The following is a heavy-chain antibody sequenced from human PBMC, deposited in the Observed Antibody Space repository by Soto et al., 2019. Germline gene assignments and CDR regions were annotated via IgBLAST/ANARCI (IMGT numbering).Heavy chain of an antibody. V-gene: IGHV1-69*13. Sequence: SVKVSCKASGGTFSSYAISWVRQAPGQGLEWMGWVIPIFGTANYAQKFQGRVTMTADASTSTAYMELRSLRSDDTAVYYCARDRSGATARDFDYWGQGTLVTVSS. CDR3: ARDRSGATARDFDY. J-gene: IGHJ4*02. CDR2: VIPIFGTA. CDR1: GGTFSSYA. D-gene: IGHD1-26*01.